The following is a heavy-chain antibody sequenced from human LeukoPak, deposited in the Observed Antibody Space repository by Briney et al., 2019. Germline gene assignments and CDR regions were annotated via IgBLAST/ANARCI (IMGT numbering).Heavy chain of an antibody. D-gene: IGHD3-22*01. J-gene: IGHJ4*02. CDR2: VYYSGTA. CDR1: GGSISSGSSY. CDR3: AREMTMIVGHYFDY. Sequence: SETLSLTCSVSGGSISSGSSYWGWIRQPPGKGLEWIGSVYYSGTAYYNPSLKSRVTISGDTSKNYFSLKLTSVTAADTAVYYCAREMTMIVGHYFDYWGQGTLVTVSS. V-gene: IGHV4-39*07.